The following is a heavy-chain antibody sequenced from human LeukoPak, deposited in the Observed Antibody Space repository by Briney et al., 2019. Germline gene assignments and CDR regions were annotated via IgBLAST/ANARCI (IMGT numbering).Heavy chain of an antibody. J-gene: IGHJ3*01. CDR3: AKGPRNYYDSSGYYLDP. Sequence: SGGSLRLSCAASGFIFSNYGMQWVRQAPGKGVGWGAFILYDGSNKYYADSVKGRFTISRDNSKNTLYLQMNSLRAEDTAVYYCAKGPRNYYDSSGYYLDPWGQGTMVIVAS. D-gene: IGHD3-22*01. CDR1: GFIFSNYG. V-gene: IGHV3-30*02. CDR2: ILYDGSNK.